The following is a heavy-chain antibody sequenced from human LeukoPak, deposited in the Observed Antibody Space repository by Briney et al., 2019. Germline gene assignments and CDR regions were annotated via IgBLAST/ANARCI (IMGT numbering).Heavy chain of an antibody. CDR2: IYHSGST. D-gene: IGHD1-1*01. CDR3: ARRLERRVDP. V-gene: IGHV4-30-2*01. J-gene: IGHJ5*02. Sequence: SQTLSLTCAVSGGSISSGGYSWSWIRQPPGKGLEWIGYIYHSGSTYYNPSLKSQVTISVDRSKNQFSLKLSSVTAADTAVYYCARRLERRVDPWGQGTLVTVSS. CDR1: GGSISSGGYS.